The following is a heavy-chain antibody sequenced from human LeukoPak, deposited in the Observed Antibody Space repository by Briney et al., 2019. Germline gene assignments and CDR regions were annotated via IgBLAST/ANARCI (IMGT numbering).Heavy chain of an antibody. V-gene: IGHV4-34*01. Sequence: SETLSLTCAVYGGSFSGYYWSWIRQPPGKGLEWIGEINHSGSTNYNPSLKSRVTISVDKSKNQFSLKLSSVTAADTAVYYCASGSYYFDYWGQGTLVTVSS. CDR2: INHSGST. J-gene: IGHJ4*02. D-gene: IGHD1-26*01. CDR1: GGSFSGYY. CDR3: ASGSYYFDY.